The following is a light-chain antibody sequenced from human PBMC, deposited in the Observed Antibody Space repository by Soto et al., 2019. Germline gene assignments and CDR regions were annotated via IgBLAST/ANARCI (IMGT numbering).Light chain of an antibody. V-gene: IGLV2-14*01. CDR1: SSDVGASNY. J-gene: IGLJ2*01. CDR3: SSYTSSNTFV. Sequence: QSVLTQPASVSGSPGQSITISCTGTSSDVGASNYVSWYQQHPGKAPKLMIFEVSDRPSGVPNRFSGSKSGNTASLTISGLQAEDEADYYCSSYTSSNTFVFGGGTQLTVL. CDR2: EVS.